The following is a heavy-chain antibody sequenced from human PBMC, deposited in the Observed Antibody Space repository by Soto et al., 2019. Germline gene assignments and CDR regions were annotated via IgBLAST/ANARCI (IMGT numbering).Heavy chain of an antibody. D-gene: IGHD1-1*01. CDR2: VYSTGGT. CDR1: SGPSSSHN. Sequence: QVQLQQSGPGLVKPSETLSLTCSVSSGPSSSHNWGWIRQPPGRGLEWIGYVYSTGGTSYNPSLKGRGTLSADTSTNHISLTLTSVTAADTAVYYCVRQGIGNLHGLVDVWGQGTTVRVSS. CDR3: VRQGIGNLHGLVDV. J-gene: IGHJ6*02. V-gene: IGHV4-59*08.